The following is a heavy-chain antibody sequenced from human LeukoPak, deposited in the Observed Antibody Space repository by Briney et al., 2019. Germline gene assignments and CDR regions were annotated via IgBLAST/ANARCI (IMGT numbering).Heavy chain of an antibody. D-gene: IGHD1-26*01. CDR1: GFTFSSYT. CDR2: ISSDGGSA. Sequence: GGSLILSCSASGFTFSSYTMYWVRQAPGKGMECVSTISSDGGSAYYADSVKGRFTISRDNSRNTVYLQMSSLRAEDTAFYYCVKVGVVGATTVAYFDYWGQGTLVTVSS. V-gene: IGHV3-64D*06. CDR3: VKVGVVGATTVAYFDY. J-gene: IGHJ4*02.